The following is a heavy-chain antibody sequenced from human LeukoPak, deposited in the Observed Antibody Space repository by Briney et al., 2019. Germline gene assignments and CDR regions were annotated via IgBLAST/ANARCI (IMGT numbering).Heavy chain of an antibody. V-gene: IGHV3-23*01. D-gene: IGHD6-13*01. Sequence: PGGSLRLSCAASGFTFSSYAMTWVRQAPGKGLEWVSAFSATDGSAQYAESVEGGFTISRDNSKNTLFLQMNSLGAEDTAVYYCARAKIAAAGTGAFDVWGQGTLVTVSS. CDR2: FSATDGSA. CDR3: ARAKIAAAGTGAFDV. CDR1: GFTFSSYA. J-gene: IGHJ3*01.